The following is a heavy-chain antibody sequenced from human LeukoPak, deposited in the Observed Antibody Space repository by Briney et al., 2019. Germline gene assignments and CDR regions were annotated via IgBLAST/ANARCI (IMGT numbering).Heavy chain of an antibody. D-gene: IGHD2-15*01. CDR3: ARDPPPDIVVVVAASTDAFDI. V-gene: IGHV1-2*02. CDR1: GYTFTGYY. CDR2: INPNSGGT. Sequence: ASVKVSCKASGYTFTGYYMHWVRQAPGQGLEWMGWINPNSGGTNYAQKFQGRVTMTRDTSISTAYMELSRLRSDDTAVYYCARDPPPDIVVVVAASTDAFDIWGQGTMVTVSS. J-gene: IGHJ3*02.